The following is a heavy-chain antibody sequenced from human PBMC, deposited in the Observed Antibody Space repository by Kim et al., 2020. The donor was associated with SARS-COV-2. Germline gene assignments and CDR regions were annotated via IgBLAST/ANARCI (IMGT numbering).Heavy chain of an antibody. J-gene: IGHJ3*02. D-gene: IGHD6-6*01. V-gene: IGHV3-9*01. Sequence: KGRFNISRDNAKNSLYLQMNSLRAEDTALYYCAKEGTSIAARSQKRAFDIWGQGTMVTVSS. CDR3: AKEGTSIAARSQKRAFDI.